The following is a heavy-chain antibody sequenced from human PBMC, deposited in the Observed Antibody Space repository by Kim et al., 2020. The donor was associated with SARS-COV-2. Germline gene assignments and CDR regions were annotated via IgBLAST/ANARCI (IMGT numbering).Heavy chain of an antibody. D-gene: IGHD1-20*01. Sequence: SETLSLTCTVSGGSMNSYYWSWIRQPPGKGLEWIGYFSFRGTTNYNPSLKSRVTISLDTSKNQFSLKLSSVTAADTAVYYCARGNNNTCSLDYWGKET. CDR1: GGSMNSYY. J-gene: IGHJ4*02. CDR2: FSFRGTT. V-gene: IGHV4-59*08. CDR3: ARGNNNTCSLDY.